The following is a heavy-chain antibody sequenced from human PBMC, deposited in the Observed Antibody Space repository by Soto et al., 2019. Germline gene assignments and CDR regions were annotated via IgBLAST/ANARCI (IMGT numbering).Heavy chain of an antibody. Sequence: PSVKVSCKASGGTFSSYAISWVRQAPGQGLEWMGGIIPIFGTANYAQKFRGRVTITADESTSTAYMELSSLRSEDTAVYYCARSYYYDSSGYPDPWGQGTLVTVSS. CDR3: ARSYYYDSSGYPDP. V-gene: IGHV1-69*13. CDR1: GGTFSSYA. CDR2: IIPIFGTA. J-gene: IGHJ5*02. D-gene: IGHD3-22*01.